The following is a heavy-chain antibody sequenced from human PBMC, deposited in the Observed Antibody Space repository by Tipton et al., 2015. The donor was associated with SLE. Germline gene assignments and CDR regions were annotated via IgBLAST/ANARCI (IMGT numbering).Heavy chain of an antibody. D-gene: IGHD6-6*01. J-gene: IGHJ3*02. CDR1: GFFVSDNY. CDR3: ARGPRPTDVFDI. V-gene: IGHV3-66*02. Sequence: SGFFVSDNYMNWVRQAPGKGLEWVSIIYAGGRTFYTESVKGRFTISRDSSINTVYLQMNSLRAEDTAIYYCARGPRPTDVFDIWGHGTMVTVSS. CDR2: IYAGGRT.